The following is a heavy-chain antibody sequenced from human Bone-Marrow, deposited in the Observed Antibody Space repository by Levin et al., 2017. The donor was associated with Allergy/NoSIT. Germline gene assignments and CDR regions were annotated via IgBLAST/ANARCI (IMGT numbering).Heavy chain of an antibody. CDR2: ISYDGSNK. CDR1: GFTFSSYA. Sequence: GESLKISCAASGFTFSSYAMHWVRQAPGKGLEWVALISYDGSNKYYGDSVKGRFTISRDNSKNTLDLQMNSLRAEDTAVYYCARVRGALYSINWDYWGHGTLVTVSS. J-gene: IGHJ4*01. CDR3: ARVRGALYSINWDY. D-gene: IGHD6-13*01. V-gene: IGHV3-30-3*01.